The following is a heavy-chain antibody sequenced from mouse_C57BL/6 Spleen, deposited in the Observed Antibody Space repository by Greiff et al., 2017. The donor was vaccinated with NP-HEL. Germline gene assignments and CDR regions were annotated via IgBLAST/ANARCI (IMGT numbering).Heavy chain of an antibody. Sequence: QVQLQQSGAELVRPGASVTLSCKASGYTFTDYEMHWVKQTPVHGLEWIGAIDPETGGTAYNQKFKGKAILTADKSSSTAYMKLRSLTSEDSAVYYCTPYGSSFDYWGQGTTLTVSS. CDR1: GYTFTDYE. V-gene: IGHV1-15*01. CDR2: IDPETGGT. J-gene: IGHJ2*01. CDR3: TPYGSSFDY. D-gene: IGHD1-1*01.